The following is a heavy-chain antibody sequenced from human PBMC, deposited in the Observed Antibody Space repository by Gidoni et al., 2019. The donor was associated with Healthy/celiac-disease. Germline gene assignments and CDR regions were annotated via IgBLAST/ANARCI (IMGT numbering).Heavy chain of an antibody. CDR3: ARDAYGMDV. J-gene: IGHJ6*02. V-gene: IGHV3-30*01. Sequence: DGSNKYYADSVKGRFTISRDNSKNTLYLQMNSLRAEDTAVYYCARDAYGMDVWGQGTTVTVSS. CDR2: DGSNK.